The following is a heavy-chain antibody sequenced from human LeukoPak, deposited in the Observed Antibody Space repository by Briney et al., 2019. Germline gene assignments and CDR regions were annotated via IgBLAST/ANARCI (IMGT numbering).Heavy chain of an antibody. CDR2: IYSGGTT. CDR3: ARRLYIVRGAFDI. D-gene: IGHD2/OR15-2a*01. J-gene: IGHJ3*02. Sequence: GGSLRLSCAASGFTVSSNYINWVRQAPGKGLEWVSLIYSGGTTYYADSVKGRFTISRDNSKNTVHLQMNNLRAEDTAMYFGARRLYIVRGAFDIWGQGTMVTVSS. CDR1: GFTVSSNY. V-gene: IGHV3-53*01.